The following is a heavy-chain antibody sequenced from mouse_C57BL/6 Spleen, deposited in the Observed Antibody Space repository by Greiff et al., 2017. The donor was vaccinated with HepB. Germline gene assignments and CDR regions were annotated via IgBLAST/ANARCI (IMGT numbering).Heavy chain of an antibody. V-gene: IGHV2-2*01. CDR2: IWSGGST. D-gene: IGHD2-1*01. CDR1: GFSLTSYG. Sequence: QVQLQQSGPGLVQPSQSLSITCTVSGFSLTSYGVHWVRQSPGKGLEWLGVIWSGGSTDYNAAFISRLSISKDNSKSQVFFKMNSLQADDTAIYYCARNEDGNFAYWGQGTLVTVSA. J-gene: IGHJ3*01. CDR3: ARNEDGNFAY.